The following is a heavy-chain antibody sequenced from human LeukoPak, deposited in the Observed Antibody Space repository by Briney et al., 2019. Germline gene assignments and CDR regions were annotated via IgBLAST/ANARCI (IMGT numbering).Heavy chain of an antibody. J-gene: IGHJ4*02. V-gene: IGHV4-59*08. CDR1: GRSFSGYH. D-gene: IGHD2-15*01. CDR3: ATYGGGQGGRGY. CDR2: INHDGSA. Sequence: LETLSLTCTVSGRSFSGYHWSWIPQPPGKGLEWIGFINHDGSANYNPSLNSRVTISLDTSRNQFSLILSSVTAADTAVYFCATYGGGQGGRGYWGQGTLVTVFS.